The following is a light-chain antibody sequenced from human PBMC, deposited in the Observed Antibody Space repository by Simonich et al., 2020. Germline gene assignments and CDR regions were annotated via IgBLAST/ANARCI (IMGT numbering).Light chain of an antibody. J-gene: IGKJ1*01. V-gene: IGKV4-1*01. CDR2: WAP. CDR3: QQYYSTPWT. Sequence: DIVMTQSPDSLAVSLGERATINCKSSQSVLYSSNNKNYFAWYQQKPGQPPKLLIYWAPTRESGVPDRFSGSGSGTDFTLTISSLQAEDVAVYYCQQYYSTPWTFGQGTKVEIK. CDR1: QSVLYSSNNKNY.